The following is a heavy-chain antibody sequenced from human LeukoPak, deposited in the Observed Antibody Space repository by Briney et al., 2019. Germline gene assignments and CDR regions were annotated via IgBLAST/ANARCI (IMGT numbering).Heavy chain of an antibody. J-gene: IGHJ4*02. CDR3: RGDFFLGVVIRPLDY. CDR1: GFTFSSYA. D-gene: IGHD3-3*01. Sequence: GGALRLSSAASGFTFSSYAMSGVRQAPGKGLEWVSAISGSGGSTYYADSVKGRFTISRDNSKNTLYLQMNSLRAEDTAVYYYRGDFFLGVVIRPLDYWGQGTLVTVSS. CDR2: ISGSGGST. V-gene: IGHV3-23*01.